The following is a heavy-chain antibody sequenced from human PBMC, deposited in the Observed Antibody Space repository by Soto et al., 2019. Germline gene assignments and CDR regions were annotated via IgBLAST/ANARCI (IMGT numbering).Heavy chain of an antibody. J-gene: IGHJ4*02. CDR3: ARGSIYGSGSYYPTR. V-gene: IGHV4-61*01. Sequence: SETLSLTCTVSGGSVSSGSYYWSWIRQPPGKGLEWIGYIYYSGSTNYNPSLKSRVTISVDTSKNQFSLKLSSVTAADTAVYYCARGSIYGSGSYYPTRWGQGTLVTVSS. D-gene: IGHD3-10*01. CDR2: IYYSGST. CDR1: GGSVSSGSYY.